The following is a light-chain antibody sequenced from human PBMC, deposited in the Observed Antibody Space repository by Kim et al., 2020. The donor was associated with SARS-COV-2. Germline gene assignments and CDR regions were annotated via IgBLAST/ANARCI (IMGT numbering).Light chain of an antibody. Sequence: QPASISGKSRQSLLHSDGKISLYWYLQKPGQPPQLLIYEVSKRFSGVPERFSGSGSGTDFTLKISRVEAEDVGLYYCMQGLQRLYSFGQGTKLEI. V-gene: IGKV2D-29*01. CDR3: MQGLQRLYS. CDR1: QSLLHSDGKIS. J-gene: IGKJ2*03. CDR2: EVS.